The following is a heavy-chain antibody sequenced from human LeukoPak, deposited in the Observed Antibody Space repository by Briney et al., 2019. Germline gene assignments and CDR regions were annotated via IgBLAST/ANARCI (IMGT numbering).Heavy chain of an antibody. CDR2: IIPILGIA. CDR3: ASLIAVAGTGY. J-gene: IGHJ4*02. CDR1: GGTFSSYA. D-gene: IGHD6-19*01. V-gene: IGHV1-69*04. Sequence: SVKVSCKASGGTFSSYAISWVRQAPGQGLEWMGRIIPILGIANYAQKFQGRVTTTADKSTSTAYMELSSLRSEDTAVYYCASLIAVAGTGYWGQGTLVTVSS.